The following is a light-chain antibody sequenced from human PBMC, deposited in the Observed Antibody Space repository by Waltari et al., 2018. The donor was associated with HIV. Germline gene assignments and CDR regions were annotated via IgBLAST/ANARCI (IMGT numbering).Light chain of an antibody. CDR1: QSVSSN. CDR2: GAF. CDR3: QQYNNWPTWT. Sequence: IVMTQSPDTLSVSQGKRATLSCRASQSVSSNLAWYQQKPGQAPRLLMYGAFTRATGIPARFSGGGSGTEFTLTITSLQSEDFAVYYCQQYNNWPTWTFGQGTKVEIK. J-gene: IGKJ1*01. V-gene: IGKV3-15*01.